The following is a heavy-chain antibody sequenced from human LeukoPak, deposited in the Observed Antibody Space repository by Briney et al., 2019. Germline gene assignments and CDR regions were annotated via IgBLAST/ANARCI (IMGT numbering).Heavy chain of an antibody. CDR1: GFTFSSYA. V-gene: IGHV3-30-3*01. CDR2: ISYDGSNK. J-gene: IGHJ4*02. CDR3: AKAPRPWVGGAAGSRYYFDY. D-gene: IGHD1-26*01. Sequence: PGRSLRLSCAASGFTFSSYAMHWVRQAPGKGLEWVAVISYDGSNKYYADSVKGRFTTSRDNSKNTLYLQMNSLRAEDTAVYYCAKAPRPWVGGAAGSRYYFDYWGQGTLVTVSS.